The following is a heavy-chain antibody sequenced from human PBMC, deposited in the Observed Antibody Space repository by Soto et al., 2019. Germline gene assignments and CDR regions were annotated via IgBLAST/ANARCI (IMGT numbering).Heavy chain of an antibody. D-gene: IGHD3-3*01. V-gene: IGHV1-58*01. J-gene: IGHJ4*02. Sequence: TGKVSCKASGFTFTSSAVQLLRQARVQRLEWIGWIVVGSGNTNYAQKFQERVTITRDMSTSTAYMELSSLRSEDTAVYYCAAGVLRFLEWLSDFDYWGQGTLVTVSS. CDR1: GFTFTSSA. CDR2: IVVGSGNT. CDR3: AAGVLRFLEWLSDFDY.